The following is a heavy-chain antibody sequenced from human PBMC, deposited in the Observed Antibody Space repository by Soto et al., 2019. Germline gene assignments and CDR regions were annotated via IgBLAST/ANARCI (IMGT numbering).Heavy chain of an antibody. J-gene: IGHJ4*02. CDR3: AKRGGPSRGGGAHRCFGLLDN. Sequence: QVQLVESGGGVVQPGRSLRLSCAASGFTFSSYGMNWVRRAPGKGLEWVAVISPDGSNHYYADSVKGRFTISRDNSQNTLYIQLHSLRAEATAVYYCAKRGGPSRGGGAHRCFGLLDNWGQGTLLTVSS. D-gene: IGHD3-9*01. CDR2: ISPDGSNH. CDR1: GFTFSSYG. V-gene: IGHV3-30*18.